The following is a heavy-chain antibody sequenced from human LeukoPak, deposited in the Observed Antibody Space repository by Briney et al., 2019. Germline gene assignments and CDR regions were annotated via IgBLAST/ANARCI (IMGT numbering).Heavy chain of an antibody. J-gene: IGHJ4*02. D-gene: IGHD3-22*01. CDR2: IIPILGIA. CDR1: GGTFSSYA. V-gene: IGHV1-69*04. CDR3: ARGYDSSGYYYYFDY. Sequence: SVKVSCKASGGTFSSYAISWVRQAPGQGLEGMGRIIPILGIANYAQKFQGRVTITADKSTSTAYIELSSLTAEDTAVYYCARGYDSSGYYYYFDYWGQGTLVTVSS.